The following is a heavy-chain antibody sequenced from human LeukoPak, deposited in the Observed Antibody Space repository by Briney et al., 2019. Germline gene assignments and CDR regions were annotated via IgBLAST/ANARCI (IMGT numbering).Heavy chain of an antibody. D-gene: IGHD6-13*01. V-gene: IGHV3-73*01. CDR1: GFTFSGSA. CDR3: TSSSWSSRADY. CDR2: IRSKANSYAT. Sequence: GGSLRLSCAASGFTFSGSAMHWVRQASGKGLEWVGRIRSKANSYATAYAASVKGRFTISRDDSKNPAYLQMNSLKTEDTAVYYCTSSSWSSRADYWGQGTLVTVSS. J-gene: IGHJ4*02.